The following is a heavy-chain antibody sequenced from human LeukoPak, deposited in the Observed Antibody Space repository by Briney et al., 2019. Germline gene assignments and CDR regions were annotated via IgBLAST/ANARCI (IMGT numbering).Heavy chain of an antibody. D-gene: IGHD3-22*01. CDR3: ARASGHYYDSIYLLGY. J-gene: IGHJ4*02. Sequence: GGSLRLSCAASGFTFSSYSMNWVRQAPGKGLEWVSSISSSSSYIYYADSVKGRFTISRDNSKNTLYLQMNSLRAEDTAVYYCARASGHYYDSIYLLGYWGQGTLVTVSS. CDR1: GFTFSSYS. V-gene: IGHV3-21*01. CDR2: ISSSSSYI.